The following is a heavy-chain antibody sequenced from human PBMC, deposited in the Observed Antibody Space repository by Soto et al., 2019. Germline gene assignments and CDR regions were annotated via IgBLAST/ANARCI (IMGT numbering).Heavy chain of an antibody. Sequence: QVQLVQSGAEVKKPGASVKVSCKASGYTFTNYYIHWVRQAPGQGLEWMGIINPTGGSTNYAQKFQGRVTLTMDPSTSTVYMELSSLRFEDTAVYYCARDLAAADYWGQGTLVTVSS. V-gene: IGHV1-46*01. J-gene: IGHJ4*02. CDR1: GYTFTNYY. CDR3: ARDLAAADY. CDR2: INPTGGST. D-gene: IGHD6-13*01.